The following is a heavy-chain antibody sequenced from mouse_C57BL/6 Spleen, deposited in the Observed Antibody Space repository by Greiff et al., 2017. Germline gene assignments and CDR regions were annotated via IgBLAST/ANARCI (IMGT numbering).Heavy chain of an antibody. CDR3: ARIPYYDYDRGIAMDY. CDR2: IWSGGST. J-gene: IGHJ4*01. CDR1: GFSLTSYG. V-gene: IGHV2-2*01. Sequence: VQLVESGPGLVQPSQSLSITCTVSGFSLTSYGVHWVRQSPGKGLEWLGVIWSGGSTDYNAAFISRLSISKDNSKSQVFFKMNSLQADDTAIYYCARIPYYDYDRGIAMDYWGQGTSVTVSS. D-gene: IGHD2-4*01.